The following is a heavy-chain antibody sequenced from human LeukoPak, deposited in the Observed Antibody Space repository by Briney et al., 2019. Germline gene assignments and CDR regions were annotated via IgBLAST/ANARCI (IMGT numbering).Heavy chain of an antibody. Sequence: PGRSLRLSCAASGFSFSRNGFHWVRKAPGKGLEWVAVIRHDGTNEDYADSVKGRFSISRDNSKNTLYLQMDSLRTEDTAVYFCARARAPTSYYSYYMDGWGRGTTVIVSS. J-gene: IGHJ6*03. V-gene: IGHV3-33*01. CDR2: IRHDGTNE. CDR1: GFSFSRNG. CDR3: ARARAPTSYYSYYMDG.